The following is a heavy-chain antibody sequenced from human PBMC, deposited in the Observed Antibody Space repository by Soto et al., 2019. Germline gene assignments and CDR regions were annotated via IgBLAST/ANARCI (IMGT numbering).Heavy chain of an antibody. CDR3: ARGTYNWNDGTWFDP. CDR1: GDSISSSGYY. V-gene: IGHV4-31*03. Sequence: SETLSLTCTVTGDSISSSGYYWSWIRQHPGKGLEWIGYIYYTGTTYYNPSLRSRVTISVDSSKTQFSLKLSSVTAADTAMYYCARGTYNWNDGTWFDPWGQGTLVTVSS. CDR2: IYYTGTT. D-gene: IGHD1-1*01. J-gene: IGHJ5*02.